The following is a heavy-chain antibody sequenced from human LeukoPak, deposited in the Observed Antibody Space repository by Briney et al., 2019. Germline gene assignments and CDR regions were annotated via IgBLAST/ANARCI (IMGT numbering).Heavy chain of an antibody. CDR1: GYTLTELS. V-gene: IGHV1-24*01. CDR3: ATGPVIGGYDPNPYFDY. J-gene: IGHJ4*02. Sequence: ASVTVSCTVSGYTLTELSMHWVRQAPGKGLEWMGGFDPEDGETIYAQKFQGRVTMTEDTSTDTAYMELSSLRSEDTAVYYCATGPVIGGYDPNPYFDYWGQGTLVTVSS. CDR2: FDPEDGET. D-gene: IGHD5-12*01.